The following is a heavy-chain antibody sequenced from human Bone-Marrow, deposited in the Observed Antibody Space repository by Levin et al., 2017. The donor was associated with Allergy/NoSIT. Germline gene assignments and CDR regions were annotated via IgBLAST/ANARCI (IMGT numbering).Heavy chain of an antibody. J-gene: IGHJ1*01. CDR2: INHSGTT. V-gene: IGHV4-34*01. CDR1: GGSFRGYY. D-gene: IGHD2-2*01. Sequence: SQTLSLPCAVYGGSFRGYYWSWIRQPPGKGLEWIGEINHSGTTNYNPSLKSRVTISIDTSRNQFSLKLSSVTAADTAVYYCTNSRQSNCSSTRCYWFYYFQHWGQGTLVSVSS. CDR3: TNSRQSNCSSTRCYWFYYFQH.